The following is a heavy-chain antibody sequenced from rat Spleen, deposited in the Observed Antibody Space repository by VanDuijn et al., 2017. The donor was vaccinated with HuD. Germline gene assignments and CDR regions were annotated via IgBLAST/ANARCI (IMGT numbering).Heavy chain of an antibody. V-gene: IGHV3-3*01. CDR2: INSAGST. CDR3: TTGGYYGYTYGFAY. J-gene: IGHJ3*01. Sequence: EVQLQESGPGLVKPSQSLSLTCSVTGYDITSNYWGWIRKFPGNEMEWMGYINSAGSTNYNPSLKSRISITRDTSKNQFFLQVNSVTTEDTATYYCTTGGYYGYTYGFAYWGQGTLVTVSS. D-gene: IGHD1-9*01. CDR1: GYDITSNY.